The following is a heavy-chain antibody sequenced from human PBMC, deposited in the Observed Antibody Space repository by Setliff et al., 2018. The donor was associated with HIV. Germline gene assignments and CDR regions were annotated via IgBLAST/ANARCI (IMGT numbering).Heavy chain of an antibody. CDR1: GFTVSSNY. V-gene: IGHV3-53*01. CDR3: ARMLNYGGNWGYFDY. CDR2: IYSGGST. Sequence: PGGSLRLSCAASGFTVSSNYMSWVRQAPGKGLEWVSVIYSGGSTYYADSVQGRFTISRDIAKNSLYLQMNSLRAEDTAVYYCARMLNYGGNWGYFDYWGQGTLVTVSS. J-gene: IGHJ4*02. D-gene: IGHD4-17*01.